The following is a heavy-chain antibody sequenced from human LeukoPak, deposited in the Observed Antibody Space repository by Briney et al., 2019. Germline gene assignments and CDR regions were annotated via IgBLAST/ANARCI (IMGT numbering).Heavy chain of an antibody. D-gene: IGHD3-10*01. J-gene: IGHJ4*02. Sequence: GGSLRLSCAASGFTFSTYGMHWVRQAPGKGLEWVANIKQDGSEKYYVDSVKGRFTISRDNAKNSPYLQMNSLRAEDTAVYYCARDVTLWFGELFPSSFDYWGQGTLVTVSS. V-gene: IGHV3-7*01. CDR1: GFTFSTYG. CDR2: IKQDGSEK. CDR3: ARDVTLWFGELFPSSFDY.